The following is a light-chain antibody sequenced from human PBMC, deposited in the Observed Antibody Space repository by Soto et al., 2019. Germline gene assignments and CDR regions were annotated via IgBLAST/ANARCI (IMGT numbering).Light chain of an antibody. J-gene: IGLJ2*01. V-gene: IGLV4-69*01. CDR1: SGHSSYA. CDR2: LNSAGSH. Sequence: QSVLTQSPSASASLGASVKLTCTLSSGHSSYAIAWHQQHPEKGPRYLMKLNSAGSHSKGDGIPDRFSGSSSGAGRYLTISSLQSEDEADYYCQTWGTGIQVFGGGTKLTVL. CDR3: QTWGTGIQV.